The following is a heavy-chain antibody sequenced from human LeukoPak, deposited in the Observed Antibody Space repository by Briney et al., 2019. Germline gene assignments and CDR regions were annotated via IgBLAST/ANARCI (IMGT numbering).Heavy chain of an antibody. J-gene: IGHJ2*01. V-gene: IGHV4-59*01. D-gene: IGHD1-14*01. Sequence: SETPSLTCTVSGGSISSYYWSWLRQPPGKGLEWIGYIYYSGSTNYNPFLKSRVTISVDTSKNQFSLKLSSATAADTAVYYCARSVGDWYFDLWGRGTLVTVSS. CDR2: IYYSGST. CDR3: ARSVGDWYFDL. CDR1: GGSISSYY.